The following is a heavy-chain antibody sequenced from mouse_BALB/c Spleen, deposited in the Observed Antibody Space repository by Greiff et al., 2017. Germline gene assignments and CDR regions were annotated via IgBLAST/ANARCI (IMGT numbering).Heavy chain of an antibody. V-gene: IGHV1-7*01. Sequence: QVQLQQSGAELVKPGASVKMSCKASGYTFTSYWMHWVKQRPGQGLGWIGYINPSTGYTEYNQKFKDKATLTADKSSSTAYMQLSSLTSEDSAVYYCAREGDYRYSWLEYWGQGTLVTVSA. J-gene: IGHJ3*01. CDR2: INPSTGYT. CDR3: AREGDYRYSWLEY. D-gene: IGHD2-14*01. CDR1: GYTFTSYW.